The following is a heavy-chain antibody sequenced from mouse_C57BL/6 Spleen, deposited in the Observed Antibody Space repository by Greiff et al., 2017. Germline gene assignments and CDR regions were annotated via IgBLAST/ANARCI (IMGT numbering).Heavy chain of an antibody. D-gene: IGHD2-5*01. Sequence: EVNVVESGGDLVKPGGSLKLSCAASGFTFSSYGISWVRQTPDKRLEWVATISSGGSYTYYPERVKGRFTISRDNAKNTLFLQMSSLKSEDTAKYCCAKLYYSNYFDYWGQGTTLTVSS. CDR1: GFTFSSYG. CDR2: ISSGGSYT. V-gene: IGHV5-6*01. CDR3: AKLYYSNYFDY. J-gene: IGHJ2*01.